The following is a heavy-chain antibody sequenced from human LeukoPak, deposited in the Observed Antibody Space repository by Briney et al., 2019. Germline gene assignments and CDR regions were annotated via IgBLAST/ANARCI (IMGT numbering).Heavy chain of an antibody. CDR1: GFTFSSYW. Sequence: TGGSLRLSCAASGFTFSSYWMSWVRQAPGKGLEWVANIKQDGSEKYYVDSVKGRFTISRDNAKNSLYLQMNSLRAEDTAVYYCARQEWDYYDSSGYYPQYFDYWGQGTLVTVSS. V-gene: IGHV3-7*01. J-gene: IGHJ4*02. CDR3: ARQEWDYYDSSGYYPQYFDY. CDR2: IKQDGSEK. D-gene: IGHD3-22*01.